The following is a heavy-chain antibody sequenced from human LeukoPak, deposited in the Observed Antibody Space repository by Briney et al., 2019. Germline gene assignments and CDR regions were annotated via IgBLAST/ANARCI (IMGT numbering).Heavy chain of an antibody. V-gene: IGHV3-23*01. CDR3: ARNENSGWGYFDY. D-gene: IGHD5-12*01. J-gene: IGHJ4*02. CDR1: RFTFNSYA. Sequence: PGGSLRLSCAASRFTFNSYAMSWVRQAPGKGLEWVSVIGGSNGITFYVGSVKGRFTISRDNSKDTLYLQMNSLRAEDTAVYYCARNENSGWGYFDYWGQDTLVTVSS. CDR2: IGGSNGIT.